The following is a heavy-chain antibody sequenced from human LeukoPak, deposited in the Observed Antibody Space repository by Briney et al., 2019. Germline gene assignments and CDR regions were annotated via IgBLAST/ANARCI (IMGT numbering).Heavy chain of an antibody. CDR1: GFTFSSYS. CDR2: ISSTTNYI. Sequence: PGGSLRLSCAASGFTFSSYSMNWVRQAPGKGLEWVSSISSTTNYIYYTDSLKGRFTISRDNAKNSLYLQMSSLRAEDTAVYYCARGPLHGDCEPYYFDYWGQGTLVTVSS. V-gene: IGHV3-21*01. J-gene: IGHJ4*02. D-gene: IGHD2-21*02. CDR3: ARGPLHGDCEPYYFDY.